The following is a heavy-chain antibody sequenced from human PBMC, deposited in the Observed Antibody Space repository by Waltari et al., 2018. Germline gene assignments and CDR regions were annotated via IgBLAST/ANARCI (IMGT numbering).Heavy chain of an antibody. CDR3: ASSVPRWQTAFDI. V-gene: IGHV4-59*01. CDR1: GGSISSYY. Sequence: QVQLQESGPGLVKPSETLSLTCTVSGGSISSYYWSWLRQPPGKGLEWIGYIYYSGSTNYNPSLKSRVTISVDTSKNQFSLKLSSVTAADTAVYYCASSVPRWQTAFDIWGQGTMVTVSS. J-gene: IGHJ3*02. CDR2: IYYSGST.